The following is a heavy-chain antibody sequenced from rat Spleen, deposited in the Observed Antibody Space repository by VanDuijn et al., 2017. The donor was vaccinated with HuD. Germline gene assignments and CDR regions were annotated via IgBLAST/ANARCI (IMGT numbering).Heavy chain of an antibody. Sequence: EVQLVESGGGLVQPGRSLKLSCAASGFTFSNYGMHWIRQAPTKGLEWVASISTGGGNTYYRDSVKGRFTISRDNAKSTLYLQMDSLRSEDTATYYCAGHYSGYGVMHAWGQGASVTVSS. CDR2: ISTGGGNT. J-gene: IGHJ4*01. CDR3: AGHYSGYGVMHA. CDR1: GFTFSNYG. V-gene: IGHV5-19*01. D-gene: IGHD4-3*01.